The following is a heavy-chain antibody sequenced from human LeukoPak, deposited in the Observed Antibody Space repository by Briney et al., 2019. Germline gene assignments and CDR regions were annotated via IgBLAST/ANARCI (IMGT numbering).Heavy chain of an antibody. Sequence: GGSLRLSCAASGFTFSSYWMTWVRQAPGKGLEWVANIKQDGSEKYYVDSVKGRFTISRDNAKNSLYLQMNSLRAEDTAVYYCARVTRVAATIYYYYYMDVWGKGTTVTISS. CDR1: GFTFSSYW. J-gene: IGHJ6*03. D-gene: IGHD2-15*01. CDR3: ARVTRVAATIYYYYYMDV. V-gene: IGHV3-7*03. CDR2: IKQDGSEK.